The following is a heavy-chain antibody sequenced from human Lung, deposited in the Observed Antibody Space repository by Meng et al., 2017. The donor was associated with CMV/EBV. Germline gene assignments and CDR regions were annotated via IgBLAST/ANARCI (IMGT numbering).Heavy chain of an antibody. V-gene: IGHV3-48*04. CDR1: GFTFSTYS. Sequence: GESXKISCAASGFTFSTYSMNWVRQAPGKGLEWISYISSGSSTIYYADSVKGRFSISRDNAEKTLYLHVNNLRGEDTAVYYCAKGGGAGRSASDYWGQGNRVNVYS. D-gene: IGHD3-16*01. J-gene: IGHJ4*01. CDR3: AKGGGAGRSASDY. CDR2: ISSGSSTI.